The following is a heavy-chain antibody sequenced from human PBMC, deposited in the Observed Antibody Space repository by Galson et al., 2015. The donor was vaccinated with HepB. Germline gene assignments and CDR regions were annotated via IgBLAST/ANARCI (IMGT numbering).Heavy chain of an antibody. CDR3: ARHPGIAAAMDV. V-gene: IGHV5-10-1*01. J-gene: IGHJ6*02. D-gene: IGHD6-13*01. CDR1: GYSFTSYW. CDR2: IDPSDSYT. Sequence: QSGAEVKKPGESLRISCKGSGYSFTSYWISWVRQMPGKGLGWMGRIDPSDSYTNYRPSFQGHVTISTDNSISTAYLQWSSLQASDTAMYYCARHPGIAAAMDVWGQGTTVTVSS.